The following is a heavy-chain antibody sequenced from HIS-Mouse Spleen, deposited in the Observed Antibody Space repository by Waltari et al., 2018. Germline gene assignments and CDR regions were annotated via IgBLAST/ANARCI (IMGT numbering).Heavy chain of an antibody. D-gene: IGHD6-13*01. V-gene: IGHV4-39*07. Sequence: QLQLQESGPGLVKPSETLSLTCTVSGGSISSSSYYWGWIRQPPGKGLEWIGSIYYSARPYYNQSLKSRVTISVDTSKNQFCLKLSSVTAADTAVYYCAREIPYSSSWYDWYFDLWGRGTLVTVSS. CDR3: AREIPYSSSWYDWYFDL. CDR1: GGSISSSSYY. J-gene: IGHJ2*01. CDR2: IYYSARP.